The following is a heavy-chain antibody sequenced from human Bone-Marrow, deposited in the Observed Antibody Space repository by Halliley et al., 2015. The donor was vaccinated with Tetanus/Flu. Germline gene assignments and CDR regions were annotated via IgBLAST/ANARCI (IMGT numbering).Heavy chain of an antibody. D-gene: IGHD3-3*01. CDR3: ARFWSGFDY. Sequence: PGKGLEWVAYIYDSGTANYNPSLKSRLAISVDTSKNQFSLKLTSVTAADTAVYYCARFWSGFDYWGQGTPVTVSS. CDR2: IYDSGTA. J-gene: IGHJ4*02. V-gene: IGHV4-59*01.